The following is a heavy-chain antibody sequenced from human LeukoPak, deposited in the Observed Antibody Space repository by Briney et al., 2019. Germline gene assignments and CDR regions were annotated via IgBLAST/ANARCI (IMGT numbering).Heavy chain of an antibody. Sequence: TSETLSLTCTVSGGSISSYYWSWIRQPPGKGLEWIGYIYYSGSTNYNPSLKSRVTISVDTSKNQFSLKLSSVTAADTAVYYCARVSEEGAWYFDLWGRGTLVTVSS. J-gene: IGHJ2*01. V-gene: IGHV4-59*08. CDR2: IYYSGST. D-gene: IGHD5/OR15-5a*01. CDR1: GGSISSYY. CDR3: ARVSEEGAWYFDL.